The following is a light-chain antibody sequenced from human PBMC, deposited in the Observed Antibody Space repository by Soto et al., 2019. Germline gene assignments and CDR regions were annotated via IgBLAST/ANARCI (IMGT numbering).Light chain of an antibody. V-gene: IGKV3-15*01. CDR1: QSVGSN. CDR3: QQYDKWPPGT. CDR2: GAS. J-gene: IGKJ1*01. Sequence: EIVMTQSPATLSVSPGERATLSCRSSQSVGSNLAWYQQKPGQAPRLFIYGASSRATGIPARFSGGVSGTEFTLTFRSLQSEDFAVYFCQQYDKWPPGTFGQGTNVVIK.